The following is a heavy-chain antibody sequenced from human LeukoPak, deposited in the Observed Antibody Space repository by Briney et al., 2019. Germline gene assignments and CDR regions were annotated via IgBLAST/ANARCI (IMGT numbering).Heavy chain of an antibody. CDR2: ISSSSSYI. CDR3: ARERRSYYYGMDV. Sequence: GGSLRLSCAASGFTFSSYSMNWVRQAPGKGLEWVSSISSSSSYIYYADSVKGRFTISRDNDKNSLYLQMNSLRAEDTAVYYCARERRSYYYGMDVWGQGTTVTVSS. CDR1: GFTFSSYS. J-gene: IGHJ6*02. V-gene: IGHV3-21*04.